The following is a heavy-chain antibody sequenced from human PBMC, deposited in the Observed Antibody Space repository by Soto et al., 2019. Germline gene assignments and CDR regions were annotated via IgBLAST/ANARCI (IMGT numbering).Heavy chain of an antibody. V-gene: IGHV4-31*01. D-gene: IGHD3-16*01. CDR3: ARETFYYDTSTYAFDI. Sequence: KPSETLSLTCTVSGGSINTSGFYWSWIRQHPGKGLEWIGYIYYAGTMYYNPSLESPVSLSVDTSKNQFSLKMSSVTAADTAVYYCARETFYYDTSTYAFDIWGQGTMVTVSS. CDR2: IYYAGTM. J-gene: IGHJ3*02. CDR1: GGSINTSGFY.